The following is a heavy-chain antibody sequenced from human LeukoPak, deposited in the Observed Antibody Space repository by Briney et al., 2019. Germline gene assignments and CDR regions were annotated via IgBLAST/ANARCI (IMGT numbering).Heavy chain of an antibody. Sequence: PGGSLRLSCAASGFTLTKYGMHWVRQAPGKGLDWVAVISYDGSSKYYADSVKGRFTISKDNSKNTLYLQMNSLRAEDTAVYYCASKYYDPYYFDYWGQGTLVTVSS. CDR3: ASKYYDPYYFDY. CDR2: ISYDGSSK. D-gene: IGHD3-22*01. V-gene: IGHV3-30-3*01. CDR1: GFTLTKYG. J-gene: IGHJ4*02.